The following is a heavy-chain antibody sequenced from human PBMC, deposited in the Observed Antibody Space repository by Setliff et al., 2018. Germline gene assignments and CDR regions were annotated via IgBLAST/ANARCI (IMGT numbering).Heavy chain of an antibody. CDR1: GYAFTGYF. CDR2: INPKSGVT. D-gene: IGHD1-26*01. J-gene: IGHJ6*03. CDR3: AREGGLQGATSYYYFYNYINV. V-gene: IGHV1-2*02. Sequence: ASVKVSCKTSGYAFTGYFIHWVRQAPRQGLEWLGWINPKSGVTSYAQSFQGRIAMTRDTSINTVYMELNSLTSDDAAVYFCAREGGLQGATSYYYFYNYINVWGKGTKVTVS.